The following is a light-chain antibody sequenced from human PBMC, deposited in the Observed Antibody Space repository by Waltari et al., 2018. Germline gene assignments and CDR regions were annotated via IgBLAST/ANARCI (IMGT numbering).Light chain of an antibody. CDR1: SSDIGSYHF. CDR3: CAYAGSNIFV. Sequence: QSALTRPRSVSGSPGQSVTISCTGTSSDIGSYHFVSWYQQQSGKAPKVIIYDVHERPSGVPDRFSGARSGNTASLTISRLQADDEGEYYCCAYAGSNIFVFGVGTQLTVL. V-gene: IGLV2-11*01. J-gene: IGLJ1*01. CDR2: DVH.